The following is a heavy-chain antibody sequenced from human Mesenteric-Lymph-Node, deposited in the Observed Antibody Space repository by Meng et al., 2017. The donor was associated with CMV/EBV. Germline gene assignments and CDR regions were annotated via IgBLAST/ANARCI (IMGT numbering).Heavy chain of an antibody. Sequence: GGSLRLSWAASEFTFSDYYMNWIRQAPGKGLEWVSYISSSGSIIYYVDSVKGRFTISRNNARNSLYLQMNSLRVEDTAVYYCATQTPIVVVSYYGMDVWGQGTTVTVSS. V-gene: IGHV3-11*04. CDR1: EFTFSDYY. D-gene: IGHD3-22*01. CDR2: ISSSGSII. CDR3: ATQTPIVVVSYYGMDV. J-gene: IGHJ6*02.